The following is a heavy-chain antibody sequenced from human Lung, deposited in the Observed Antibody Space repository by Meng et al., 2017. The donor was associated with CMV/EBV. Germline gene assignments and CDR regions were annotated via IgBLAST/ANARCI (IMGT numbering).Heavy chain of an antibody. CDR3: AKDFKGHFTMDV. CDR2: IKNDGGNDEK. Sequence: GESLKISCAASEFSFAAYNIHWVRQAPGKGLEWVTIIKNDGGNDEKYYADSVMGRFTISGDISKNTVYLQMNSLKPEDTAVYYCAKDFKGHFTMDVWGQGXTVTVSS. J-gene: IGHJ6*02. V-gene: IGHV3-30*02. CDR1: EFSFAAYN.